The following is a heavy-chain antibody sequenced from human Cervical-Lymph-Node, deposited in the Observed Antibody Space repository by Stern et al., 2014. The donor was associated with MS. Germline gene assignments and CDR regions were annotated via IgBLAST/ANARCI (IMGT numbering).Heavy chain of an antibody. CDR1: GYSFSNYW. Sequence: EVQLVQSGAEVKKPGESLKVSCKASGYSFSNYWIGWVRQMPRKGLEWMGIIYPGDSATHYSPSFQGQVTISDGKYISTAFMQCSNLEASDTAIYFCARVRVVGASDAFDLWGQGTMVTVSS. V-gene: IGHV5-51*01. CDR3: ARVRVVGASDAFDL. CDR2: IYPGDSAT. D-gene: IGHD1-26*01. J-gene: IGHJ3*01.